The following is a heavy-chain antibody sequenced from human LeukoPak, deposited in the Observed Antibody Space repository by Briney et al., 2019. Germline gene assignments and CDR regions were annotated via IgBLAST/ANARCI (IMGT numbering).Heavy chain of an antibody. D-gene: IGHD3-10*01. CDR3: ARAGGYGSGNSA. V-gene: IGHV4-30-4*01. J-gene: IGHJ5*02. CDR2: IYYSGST. CDR1: GGSISSGDYY. Sequence: SQTLSLTCTVSGGSISSGDYYWSWIRQPPGKGLEWIGYIYYSGSTYYNPSLKSRVTISVDTSKNQFSLKLSSVTAADTAVYYCARAGGYGSGNSAWGQGTLVTVSS.